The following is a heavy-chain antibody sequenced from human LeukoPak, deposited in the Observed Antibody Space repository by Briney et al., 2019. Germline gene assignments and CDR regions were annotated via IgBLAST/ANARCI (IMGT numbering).Heavy chain of an antibody. J-gene: IGHJ6*02. CDR2: ISGSGAGT. CDR1: GFTFSNYA. V-gene: IGHV3-23*01. CDR3: ARGGNTSDLYYGMDV. Sequence: AGGSLRLSCAASGFTFSNYAMSWVRQAPGEGLEWVSAISGSGAGTSYADSVKGRFTISRDNSKNTLSLQMNSLRAQDTAIYYCARGGNTSDLYYGMDVWGQGTTVTVSS. D-gene: IGHD6-25*01.